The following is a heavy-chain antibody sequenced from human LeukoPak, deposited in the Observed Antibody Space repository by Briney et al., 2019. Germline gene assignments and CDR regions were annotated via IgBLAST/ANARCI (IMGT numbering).Heavy chain of an antibody. V-gene: IGHV1-2*02. J-gene: IGHJ4*02. Sequence: GAPVKVSCKASGYTFTGYYIHWVRQGPGQGLEWMGWINPNSGGTDYAQKFQGRVTMTRDTSINTAYMELSILKSDDSAVYYCARVLPDGFFPLEYWGQGTLVTVSS. D-gene: IGHD3/OR15-3a*01. CDR2: INPNSGGT. CDR1: GYTFTGYY. CDR3: ARVLPDGFFPLEY.